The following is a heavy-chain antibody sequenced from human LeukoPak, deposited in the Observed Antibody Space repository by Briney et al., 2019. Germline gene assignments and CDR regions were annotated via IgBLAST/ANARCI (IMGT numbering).Heavy chain of an antibody. CDR2: IYSGGTT. V-gene: IGHV3-53*01. D-gene: IGHD6-13*01. CDR3: ARSSTIGAAGLFDH. CDR1: GFTVGSNY. J-gene: IGHJ4*02. Sequence: PGESLRLSCVASGFTVGSNYMSWARQAPGKGLEWVSVIYSGGTTFYADSVKGRFTTSRDNSKNTLYLHMNSLRAEDTAVYYCARSSTIGAAGLFDHWGQGTLVTVSS.